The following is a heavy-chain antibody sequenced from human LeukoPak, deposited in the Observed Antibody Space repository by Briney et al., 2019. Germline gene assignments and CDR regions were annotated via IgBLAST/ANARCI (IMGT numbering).Heavy chain of an antibody. Sequence: GGSLRLSCAASGFTFSSYSMNWVRQAPGKGLEWVSSISSSSSYIYYADSVKGRFTISRDNAKNSPYLQMNSLRAEDTAVYYCARGLWFGESDYWGQGTLVTVSS. J-gene: IGHJ4*02. V-gene: IGHV3-21*01. CDR1: GFTFSSYS. CDR2: ISSSSSYI. D-gene: IGHD3-10*01. CDR3: ARGLWFGESDY.